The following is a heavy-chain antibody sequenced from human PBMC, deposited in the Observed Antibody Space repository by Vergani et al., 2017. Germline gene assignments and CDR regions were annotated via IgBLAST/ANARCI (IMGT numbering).Heavy chain of an antibody. CDR2: IRGSGGST. D-gene: IGHD6-19*01. V-gene: IGHV3-23*01. J-gene: IGHJ4*02. CDR1: GFTFSSYA. CDR3: AKSSGWYNYFDY. Sequence: EVQLLESGGGLVQPGGSLRLSCAASGFTFSSYAMSWVRQAPGKGLEWVSAIRGSGGSTYYADSVKGRFTISRDNSKNTLYLQMNSLRAEDTAVYYCAKSSGWYNYFDYWGQGTLVSVSS.